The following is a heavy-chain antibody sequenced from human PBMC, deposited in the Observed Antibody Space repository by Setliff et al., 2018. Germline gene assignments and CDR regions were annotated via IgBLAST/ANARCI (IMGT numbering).Heavy chain of an antibody. CDR3: DRRLRESHAFHI. CDR2: IHNSGTA. D-gene: IGHD2-15*01. CDR1: GGSISSDDNY. Sequence: SETLSLTCTVSGGSISSDDNYWSWIRLPPGKGLEWIGYIHNSGTAYYNLSLRSRLTISVDTSKNQFSLKLNSVTAADTAVYYCDRRLRESHAFHIWGQGTLVTVSS. V-gene: IGHV4-30-4*08. J-gene: IGHJ3*02.